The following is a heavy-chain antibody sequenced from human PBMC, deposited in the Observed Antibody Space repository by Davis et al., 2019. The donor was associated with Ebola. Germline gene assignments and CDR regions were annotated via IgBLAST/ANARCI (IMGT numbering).Heavy chain of an antibody. D-gene: IGHD2-2*01. CDR3: ARGRSRHDI. V-gene: IGHV4-34*01. J-gene: IGHJ3*02. Sequence: PGGSLRLSCTVSAGSISSYYWSWIRQPPGKGLEWIGEINHSGSTNYNPSLKSRVTISVDTSKNQFSLKLSSVTAADTAVYYCARGRSRHDIWGQGTMVTVSS. CDR2: INHSGST. CDR1: AGSISSYY.